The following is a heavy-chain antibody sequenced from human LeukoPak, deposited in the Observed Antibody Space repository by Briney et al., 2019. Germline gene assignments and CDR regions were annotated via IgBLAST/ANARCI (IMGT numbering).Heavy chain of an antibody. Sequence: GGSLRLSCAASGFTFTSYAMNWVRQAPGKGLEWVAVIWYDGSNKYYADSVKGRFTISRDNSKNTLYLQMNSLRAEDTAVYYCARDGSSSWYAYYGMDVWGQGTTVTVSS. CDR2: IWYDGSNK. V-gene: IGHV3-33*08. CDR3: ARDGSSSWYAYYGMDV. CDR1: GFTFTSYA. D-gene: IGHD6-13*01. J-gene: IGHJ6*02.